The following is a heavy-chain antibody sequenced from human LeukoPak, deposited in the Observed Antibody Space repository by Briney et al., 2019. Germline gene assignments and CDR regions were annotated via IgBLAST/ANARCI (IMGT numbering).Heavy chain of an antibody. Sequence: SETLSLTCTVSGGSISSYYWSWIRQPAGKGLEWIGRIYTSGSTNYNPSLKSRVTISVDRSKNQFSLKLSSVTAADTAVYYCARSREEDSSSWYYFDYWGQGTLVTVSS. CDR3: ARSREEDSSSWYYFDY. D-gene: IGHD6-13*01. V-gene: IGHV4-4*07. J-gene: IGHJ4*02. CDR2: IYTSGST. CDR1: GGSISSYY.